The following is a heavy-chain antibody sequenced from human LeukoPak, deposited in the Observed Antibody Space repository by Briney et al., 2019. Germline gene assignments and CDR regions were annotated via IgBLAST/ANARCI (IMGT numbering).Heavy chain of an antibody. CDR2: INHSGST. D-gene: IGHD3-10*01. J-gene: IGHJ4*02. Sequence: KASETLSLTCAVYGGSFSGYYWTWIRQTPGKGLEWIGEINHSGSTNNNPSLESRFTVSVDTSKNQFSLKMRSVTAADTGVYYCARLLPADYYGSGRDYWGQGTLVTVSS. V-gene: IGHV4-34*01. CDR3: ARLLPADYYGSGRDY. CDR1: GGSFSGYY.